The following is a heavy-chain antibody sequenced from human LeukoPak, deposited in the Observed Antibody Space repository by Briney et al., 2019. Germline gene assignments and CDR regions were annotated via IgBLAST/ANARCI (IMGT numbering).Heavy chain of an antibody. V-gene: IGHV3-33*01. CDR2: IWYDGSDQ. Sequence: QAGGSLRLSCAASDFTFSSYAVHWVRQAPGKGLEWVALIWYDGSDQYYAGSVKGRFTISRDNSKNTLYLQMNSLRADDTAVYYCARGDYFDSSGYSPYYFDYWGQGTLVTVSS. CDR1: DFTFSSYA. D-gene: IGHD3-22*01. J-gene: IGHJ4*02. CDR3: ARGDYFDSSGYSPYYFDY.